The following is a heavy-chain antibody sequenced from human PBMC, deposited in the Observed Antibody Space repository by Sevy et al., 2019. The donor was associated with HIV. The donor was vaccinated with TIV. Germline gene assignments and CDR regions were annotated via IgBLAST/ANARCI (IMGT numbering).Heavy chain of an antibody. CDR2: MNQCGTER. V-gene: IGHV3-7*01. CDR3: VREGLGGFSYSLDC. D-gene: IGHD3-16*01. J-gene: IGHJ4*02. CDR1: GFSFSTYW. Sequence: GGSLRLSCTASGFSFSTYWMTWVRQAPGKGLEWVATMNQCGTERDYVDSVKGRFTISRDNTKTSLFLQMNSLSAEDTAVYYCVREGLGGFSYSLDCWGQGTLVTVSS.